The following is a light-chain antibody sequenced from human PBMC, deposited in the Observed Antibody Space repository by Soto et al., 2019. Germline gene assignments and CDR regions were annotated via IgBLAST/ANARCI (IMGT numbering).Light chain of an antibody. Sequence: EIVLTQSPGTLSLSPGERATLSCRASQSVSSSYLAWYQQKPGQAPRLLISGTSSRATAIPDRFSGSGSGTDFTLTISRLEPEDFAVYYCQQYGSSSLTFGQGTKVEIK. J-gene: IGKJ1*01. CDR1: QSVSSSY. CDR2: GTS. CDR3: QQYGSSSLT. V-gene: IGKV3-20*01.